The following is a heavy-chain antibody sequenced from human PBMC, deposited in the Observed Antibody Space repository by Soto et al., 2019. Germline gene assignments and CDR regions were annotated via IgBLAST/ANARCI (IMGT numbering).Heavy chain of an antibody. Sequence: SETLSLTCTVSGGSISSGDYYWSWIRQPPGKGLEWIGYIYYSGSTYYNPSLKSRVTISVDTSKNQFSLKLSSVTAADTAVYYCARGKNYDFWSGLPRGLGMDVWGQGTTVTVSS. CDR3: ARGKNYDFWSGLPRGLGMDV. D-gene: IGHD3-3*01. CDR1: GGSISSGDYY. V-gene: IGHV4-30-4*01. J-gene: IGHJ6*02. CDR2: IYYSGST.